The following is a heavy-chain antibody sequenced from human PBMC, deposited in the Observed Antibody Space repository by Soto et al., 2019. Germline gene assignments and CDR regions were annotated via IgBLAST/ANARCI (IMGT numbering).Heavy chain of an antibody. CDR3: ARATYNWNHEY. D-gene: IGHD1-20*01. Sequence: GGSPRLSSAASGFTLKLYWMYWVRQARGKGLXWVSXXXFXGXXXYXXXXVKGRFTISRDNARNSLYLQMNRLGVDDTALYFCARATYNWNHEYWGQGTQVTVSS. J-gene: IGHJ4*02. CDR1: GFTLKLYW. CDR2: XXFXGXXX. V-gene: IGHV3-21*01.